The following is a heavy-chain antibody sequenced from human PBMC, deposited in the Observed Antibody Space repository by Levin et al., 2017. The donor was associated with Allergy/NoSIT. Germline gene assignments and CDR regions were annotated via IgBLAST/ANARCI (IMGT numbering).Heavy chain of an antibody. CDR2: ITSSGSGT. Sequence: SCAASGFTFSSYAMSWVRQAPGKGLEWVSSITSSGSGTNYADSVKGRFTITRDNSKSTLSLQMNSLRAEDTAIYYCTKIIVSRSGLDYWGQGTLVSVSS. CDR3: TKIIVSRSGLDY. J-gene: IGHJ4*02. CDR1: GFTFSSYA. D-gene: IGHD5/OR15-5a*01. V-gene: IGHV3-23*05.